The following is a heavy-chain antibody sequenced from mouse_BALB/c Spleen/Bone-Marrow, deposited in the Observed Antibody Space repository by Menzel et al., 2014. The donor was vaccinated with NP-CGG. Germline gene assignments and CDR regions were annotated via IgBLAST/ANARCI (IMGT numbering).Heavy chain of an antibody. CDR1: GYTFTSYI. D-gene: IGHD2-3*01. Sequence: EVHLVESGPELVKPGASVKMSCKASGYTFTSYIMHWVKQKPGQGLEWIGYINPYNDGTKYNEKFKGKATLTSDKSSSTAYMEISSLTSEDSAVYYCARRWLPYAMDYWGQGTSVTVSS. V-gene: IGHV1-14*01. J-gene: IGHJ4*01. CDR2: INPYNDGT. CDR3: ARRWLPYAMDY.